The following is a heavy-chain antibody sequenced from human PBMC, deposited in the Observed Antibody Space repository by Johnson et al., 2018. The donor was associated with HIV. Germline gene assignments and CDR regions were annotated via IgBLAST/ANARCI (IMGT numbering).Heavy chain of an antibody. D-gene: IGHD6-13*01. CDR2: ISYDGSNN. J-gene: IGHJ3*02. V-gene: IGHV3-30*04. CDR3: AKVAVATAAGGVPLDI. Sequence: QVQLVESGGGVVQPGRSLRLSCAASGFTFTTYAMHWVRQAPGKGLEWVAVISYDGSNNYFADAVKGRFTISRDNSKNTLYLQMNSLRAEDTALYYCAKVAVATAAGGVPLDIWGQGTMVTVSS. CDR1: GFTFTTYA.